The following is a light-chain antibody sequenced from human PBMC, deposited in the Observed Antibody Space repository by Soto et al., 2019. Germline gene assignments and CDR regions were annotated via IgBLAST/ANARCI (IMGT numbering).Light chain of an antibody. CDR3: ASWDDSLNGPV. V-gene: IGLV1-44*01. CDR1: SSNVGGNP. J-gene: IGLJ1*01. Sequence: QSVLTQPPSASGTPGQRVTISCSGSSSNVGGNPVNWYQHVPTTAPKLLIYNNTQRPSGVPDRFSGSKSGTSASLAISGLQSEDEADYYCASWDDSLNGPVFGTGTKLTVL. CDR2: NNT.